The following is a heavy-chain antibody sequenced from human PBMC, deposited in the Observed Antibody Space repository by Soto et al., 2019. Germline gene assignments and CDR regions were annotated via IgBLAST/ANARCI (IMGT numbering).Heavy chain of an antibody. D-gene: IGHD3-22*01. Sequence: ASVKVSCKASGYTFTSYGISWVRQAPGQGLEWMGWISAYNGNTNYAQKLQGRVTMTTDTSTSTAYMELRSLRSDDTAVYYCARDLQALYYYDSSGTPDMDVWGQGTTVTVSS. J-gene: IGHJ6*02. CDR3: ARDLQALYYYDSSGTPDMDV. CDR1: GYTFTSYG. V-gene: IGHV1-18*01. CDR2: ISAYNGNT.